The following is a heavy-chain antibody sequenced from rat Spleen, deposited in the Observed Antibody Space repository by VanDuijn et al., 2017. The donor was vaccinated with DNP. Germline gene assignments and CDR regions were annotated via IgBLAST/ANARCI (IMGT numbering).Heavy chain of an antibody. J-gene: IGHJ3*01. Sequence: VQVVESGGGLVQPKESLKISCAASGFTFSNAAMYWVRQAPGKGLEWVARIRTKPNNYATYYADSVKGRFTISRDDSKSMVYLQMDNLKTEDTAMYYCTAEGIGTTWFAYWGQGTLVTVSS. V-gene: IGHV10-5*01. CDR2: IRTKPNNYAT. D-gene: IGHD1-5*01. CDR1: GFTFSNAA. CDR3: TAEGIGTTWFAY.